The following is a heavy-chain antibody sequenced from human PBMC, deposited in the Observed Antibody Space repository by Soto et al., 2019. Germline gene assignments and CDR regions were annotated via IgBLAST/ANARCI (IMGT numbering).Heavy chain of an antibody. CDR1: GGSISSYY. D-gene: IGHD4-17*01. CDR3: ARHYDYGDYVDY. CDR2: IYYSGST. V-gene: IGHV4-59*01. Sequence: PSETLSLTCTVSGGSISSYYWSWIRQPPGKGLEWIGYIYYSGSTNYNPSLKSRVTISVDTSKNQFSLKLSSVTAADTAVYYCARHYDYGDYVDYWGQGTMVTVYS. J-gene: IGHJ4*02.